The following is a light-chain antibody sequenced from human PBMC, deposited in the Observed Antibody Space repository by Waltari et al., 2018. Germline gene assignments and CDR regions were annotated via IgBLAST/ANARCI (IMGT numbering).Light chain of an antibody. CDR3: MQGTHWPYT. CDR1: HSLGNTY. J-gene: IGKJ2*01. V-gene: IGKV2-30*01. Sequence: DVVLTQSPLSLPVTLGQPASLSCRSSHSLGNTYLNWFQQRTGQSPRRLIYKVSNRDSGVPDRFSGSGSGTVFTLEISRVEAEDVGVYYCMQGTHWPYTFGQGTKLEIK. CDR2: KVS.